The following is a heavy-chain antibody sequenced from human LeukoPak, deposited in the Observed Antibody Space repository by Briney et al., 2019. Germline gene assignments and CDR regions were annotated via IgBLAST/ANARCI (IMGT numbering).Heavy chain of an antibody. CDR3: ATDLTGTTYDY. J-gene: IGHJ4*02. CDR1: GFIFSDYY. V-gene: IGHV3-11*04. D-gene: IGHD1-7*01. CDR2: ISSSGSAI. Sequence: GGSLRLSCAASGFIFSDYYLTWIRQAPEKGLEWVGYISSSGSAIYYADSVKGRFTISRDNAKNSLYLQMDSLRAEDTAVYYCATDLTGTTYDYWAQGSLVTVSS.